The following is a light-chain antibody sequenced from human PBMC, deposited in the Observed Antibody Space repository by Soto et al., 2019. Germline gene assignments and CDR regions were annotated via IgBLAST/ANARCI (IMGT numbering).Light chain of an antibody. CDR1: QTVTSNS. CDR2: GPS. Sequence: EIVLKQCPGTLSSSPGYRATLSCRASQTVTSNSLAWYQQKPGQAPRLRFFGPSIRATGLPDRFSGGGAGTDFTLTISRLEPEDFAVYDCQQYGSSPGTFGQGTKVEVK. CDR3: QQYGSSPGT. V-gene: IGKV3-20*01. J-gene: IGKJ1*01.